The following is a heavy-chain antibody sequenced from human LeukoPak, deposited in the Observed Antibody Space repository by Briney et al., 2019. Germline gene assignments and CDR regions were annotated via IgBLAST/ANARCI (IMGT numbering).Heavy chain of an antibody. J-gene: IGHJ4*02. Sequence: AGGSLRLSCAASGFSFTSYAMTWVRQAPGKGLEWVTAISGSGGHIYYADSVNGRFTVSRDNSKNMVFLQMKSLRAEDTAVYYCARRPNYYGSGSYHHFDYWGQGTLVTVSS. CDR2: ISGSGGHI. V-gene: IGHV3-23*01. D-gene: IGHD3-10*01. CDR1: GFSFTSYA. CDR3: ARRPNYYGSGSYHHFDY.